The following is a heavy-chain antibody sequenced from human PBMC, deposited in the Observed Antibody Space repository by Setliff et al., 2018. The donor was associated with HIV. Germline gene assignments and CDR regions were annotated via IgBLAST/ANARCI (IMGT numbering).Heavy chain of an antibody. J-gene: IGHJ4*02. D-gene: IGHD3-22*01. V-gene: IGHV1-18*01. CDR1: GYTFTNFG. Sequence: ASVKVSCKASGYTFTNFGITWVRQAPGQGLEWTGWISPYNGNTNYAPELHGRATMTTDTSTSTASLELRSLRSDDTAVYYCARDRIPSKWLLESDYWGQGTLVTVSS. CDR2: ISPYNGNT. CDR3: ARDRIPSKWLLESDY.